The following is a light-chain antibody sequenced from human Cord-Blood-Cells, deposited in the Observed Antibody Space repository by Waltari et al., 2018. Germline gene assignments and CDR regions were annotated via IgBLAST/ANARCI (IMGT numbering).Light chain of an antibody. CDR1: QSVLYSSNNKNY. V-gene: IGKV4-1*01. CDR3: QQYYSTPT. Sequence: DIVMTQSPDSLAVSLGAGGPLNRKSSQSVLYSSNNKNYLAWYQQKPGQPPKLLIYWASTRESGVPDRFSGSGSGTDFTLTISSLQAEDVAVYYCQQYYSTPTFGGGTKVEIK. J-gene: IGKJ4*01. CDR2: WAS.